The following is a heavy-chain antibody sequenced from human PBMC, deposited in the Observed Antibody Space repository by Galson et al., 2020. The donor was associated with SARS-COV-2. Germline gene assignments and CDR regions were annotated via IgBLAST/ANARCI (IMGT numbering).Heavy chain of an antibody. CDR1: GFRFTASA. CDR2: IVVGSGKT. CDR3: AAFVGDNPAY. Sequence: SVKVSCKTSGFRFTASAVQWVRQARGQRLEWIGWIVVGSGKTNYAQKFQERVTITRDMSTTTAYMELSSLRSEDTAVYYCAAFVGDNPAYWGQGTLVSVSS. V-gene: IGHV1-58*01. J-gene: IGHJ4*02. D-gene: IGHD1-26*01.